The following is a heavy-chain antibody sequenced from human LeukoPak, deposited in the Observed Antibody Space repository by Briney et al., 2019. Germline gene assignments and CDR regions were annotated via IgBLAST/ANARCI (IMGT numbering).Heavy chain of an antibody. CDR2: IYTSGST. V-gene: IGHV4-4*07. Sequence: SETLSLTCTVSGGSISSYYWSWIRQPAGKGLEWIGRIYTSGSTNYNPSLKSRVTMSVDTSKNQFSLKLSSVTAADTAVYYCARGLRYSSSWYHGYYFDYWGQGTLATVSS. J-gene: IGHJ4*02. CDR1: GGSISSYY. D-gene: IGHD6-13*01. CDR3: ARGLRYSSSWYHGYYFDY.